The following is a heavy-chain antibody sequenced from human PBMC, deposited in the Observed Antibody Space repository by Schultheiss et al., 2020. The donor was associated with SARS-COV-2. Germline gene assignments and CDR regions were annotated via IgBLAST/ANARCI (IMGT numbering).Heavy chain of an antibody. CDR2: IYQSGIT. CDR3: ARIRLYSSSSYP. V-gene: IGHV4-59*01. Sequence: SETLSLTCTVSGGSISSYYWSWIRQPPGKTLEWIGYIYQSGITNYNNPSLRGRVTISVDTSKNQFSLRLTSVTAADTAVYYCARIRLYSSSSYPWGQGTLVTVSS. J-gene: IGHJ5*02. D-gene: IGHD6-6*01. CDR1: GGSISSYY.